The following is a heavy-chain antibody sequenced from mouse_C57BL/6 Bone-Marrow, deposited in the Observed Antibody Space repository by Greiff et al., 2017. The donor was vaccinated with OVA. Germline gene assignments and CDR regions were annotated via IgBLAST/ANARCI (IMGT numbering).Heavy chain of an antibody. Sequence: TLKVSGPGIFQPSQTLSLPCSFSGFSLSTFGMGVGWIRQPSGKGLEWLAHIWWDDDKYYNPALKRRLPLSKDTSKNQVFLKIAKVDTSDTATYYCAREGYLGFDYWGQGTTLTVSS. CDR3: AREGYLGFDY. CDR2: IWWDDDK. V-gene: IGHV8-8*01. D-gene: IGHD3-1*01. J-gene: IGHJ2*01. CDR1: GFSLSTFGMG.